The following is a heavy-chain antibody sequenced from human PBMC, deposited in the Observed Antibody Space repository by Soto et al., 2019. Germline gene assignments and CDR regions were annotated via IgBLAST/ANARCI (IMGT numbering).Heavy chain of an antibody. CDR3: ARGGSLYWYFDL. CDR1: GYTFTSYA. J-gene: IGHJ2*01. V-gene: IGHV1-3*01. D-gene: IGHD1-26*01. Sequence: GPSVKVSCKASGYTFTSYAMHWVRQAPGQRLEWMGWINAGNGNTKYSQKFQGRVTITRDTSASTAYMELSSLRSEDTAVYYCARGGSLYWYFDLWGRGTLATVS. CDR2: INAGNGNT.